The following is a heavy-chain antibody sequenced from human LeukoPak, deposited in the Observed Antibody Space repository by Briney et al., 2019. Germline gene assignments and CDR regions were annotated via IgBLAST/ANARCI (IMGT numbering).Heavy chain of an antibody. CDR2: INSDGSST. V-gene: IGHV3-74*01. J-gene: IGHJ6*03. CDR3: ARGFPTYMDV. Sequence: GGSLRLSCAASGFTFSSYWMHWVRQAPGKGLVWVSRINSDGSSTSYADSVKGRFTTSKDNAKDTLYLQMNSLRADDTAVYYCARGFPTYMDVWGKGTTVTVSS. CDR1: GFTFSSYW.